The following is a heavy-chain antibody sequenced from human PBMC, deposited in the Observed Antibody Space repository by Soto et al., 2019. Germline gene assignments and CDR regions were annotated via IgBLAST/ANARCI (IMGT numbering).Heavy chain of an antibody. Sequence: PGGSLRLSCAASGFTFSNAWMNWVRQAPGKGLEWVGRIKSKTDGGTTDYAAPVKGRFTISRDDSKNTLYLQMNSLKTEDTAVYYCTTEVDYYDSSGYNPPDAFDIWGQGTMVTVSS. D-gene: IGHD3-22*01. J-gene: IGHJ3*02. CDR2: IKSKTDGGTT. CDR1: GFTFSNAW. CDR3: TTEVDYYDSSGYNPPDAFDI. V-gene: IGHV3-15*07.